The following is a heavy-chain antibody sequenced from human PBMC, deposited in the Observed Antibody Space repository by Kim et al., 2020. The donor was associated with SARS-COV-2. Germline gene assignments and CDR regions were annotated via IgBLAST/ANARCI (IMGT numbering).Heavy chain of an antibody. CDR2: IWYDGSNK. CDR1: GFTFSSYG. V-gene: IGHV3-33*06. Sequence: GGSLRLSCAASGFTFSSYGMHWVRQAPGKGLEWVAVIWYDGSNKYYADSVKGRFTISRDNSKNTLYLQMNSLRAEDTAVYYCAKDPMVQGATGMDVWGQGTTVTVSS. CDR3: AKDPMVQGATGMDV. J-gene: IGHJ6*02. D-gene: IGHD3-10*01.